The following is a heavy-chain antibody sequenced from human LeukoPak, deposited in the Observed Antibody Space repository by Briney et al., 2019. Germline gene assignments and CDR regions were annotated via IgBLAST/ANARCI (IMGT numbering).Heavy chain of an antibody. D-gene: IGHD1-26*01. CDR2: IDYSASPYYSGSA. J-gene: IGHJ6*02. Sequence: SESLSLTCTVSGASISSGGYYWGWIRQHPGKGLEWIGYIDYSASPYYSGSANYHPSLKSRLTISVDTSKNQFSLKVRSVTAADTAVYYCARVMGATRGMDVWGQGTSLSLSS. CDR3: ARVMGATRGMDV. V-gene: IGHV4-31*03. CDR1: GASISSGGYY.